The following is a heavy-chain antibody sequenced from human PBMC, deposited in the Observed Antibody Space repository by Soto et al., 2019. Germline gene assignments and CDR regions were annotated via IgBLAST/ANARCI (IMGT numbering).Heavy chain of an antibody. J-gene: IGHJ6*03. CDR3: ARDPHGYYDILTGYYSPVDV. D-gene: IGHD3-9*01. CDR2: ISSSSSTI. Sequence: PGGSLRLSCAASGFTFSSYSMNWVRQAPGKGLEWVSYISSSSSTIYYADSVKGRFTISRDNAKNSLYLQMNSLRAEDTAVYYCARDPHGYYDILTGYYSPVDVWGKGTTVTVSS. CDR1: GFTFSSYS. V-gene: IGHV3-48*01.